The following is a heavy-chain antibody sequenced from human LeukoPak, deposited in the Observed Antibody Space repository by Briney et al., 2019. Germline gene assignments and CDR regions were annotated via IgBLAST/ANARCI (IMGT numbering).Heavy chain of an antibody. CDR2: IYYSGST. V-gene: IGHV4-31*03. D-gene: IGHD3-10*01. Sequence: PSETLSLTCTVSDGSISSGGDYWSWIRQHPGKGLECIGYIYYSGSTYYNPSLKSRVTISVDTSKNQFSLKLSSVTAADTAVYYCARGGIKYYGSGSYKGWFDPWGQGTLVTVCS. CDR3: ARGGIKYYGSGSYKGWFDP. J-gene: IGHJ5*02. CDR1: DGSISSGGDY.